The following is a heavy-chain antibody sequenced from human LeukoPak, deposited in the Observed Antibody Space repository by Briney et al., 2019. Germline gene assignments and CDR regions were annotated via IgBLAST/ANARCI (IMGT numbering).Heavy chain of an antibody. Sequence: GGSLRLSCAASGFTFSSYAMSWVRQAPGKGLEWVSSISSSSSYIYYADSVKGRFTISRDNAKNSLYLQMNSLRAEDTAVYYCARNRGAATIYFDYWGQGTLVTVSS. CDR2: ISSSSSYI. D-gene: IGHD1/OR15-1a*01. CDR3: ARNRGAATIYFDY. J-gene: IGHJ4*02. CDR1: GFTFSSYA. V-gene: IGHV3-21*01.